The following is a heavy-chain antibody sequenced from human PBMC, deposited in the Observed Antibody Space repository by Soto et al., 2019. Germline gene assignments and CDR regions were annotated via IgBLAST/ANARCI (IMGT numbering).Heavy chain of an antibody. CDR2: IIPIVGTA. CDR3: ARAPHDFWSGYDLAGDI. CDR1: GGTFSSYA. D-gene: IGHD3-3*01. V-gene: IGHV1-69*01. Sequence: QVQLVQSGAEVKKPGSSVKVSCKASGGTFSSYAISWVRQAPGQGLEWMGGIIPIVGTANYAQKFQGRVTITADESTSKAYMELSSLRSEDTAVYYCARAPHDFWSGYDLAGDIWGQGTMVTVSS. J-gene: IGHJ3*02.